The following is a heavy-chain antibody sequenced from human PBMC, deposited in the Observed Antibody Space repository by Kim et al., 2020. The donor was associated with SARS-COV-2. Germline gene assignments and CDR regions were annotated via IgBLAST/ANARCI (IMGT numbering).Heavy chain of an antibody. D-gene: IGHD3-3*01. J-gene: IGHJ6*02. CDR1: GGSISSSSYY. Sequence: SETLSLTCTVSGGSISSSSYYWGWIRQPPGKGLEWIGSIYYSGSTYYNPSLKSRVTISVDTSKNQFSLKLSSVTAADTAVYYCARVFGVAGSYGMDVWGQGTTVTVSS. CDR2: IYYSGST. CDR3: ARVFGVAGSYGMDV. V-gene: IGHV4-39*01.